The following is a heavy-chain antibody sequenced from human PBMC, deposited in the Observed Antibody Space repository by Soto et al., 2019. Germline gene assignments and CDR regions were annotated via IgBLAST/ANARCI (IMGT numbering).Heavy chain of an antibody. D-gene: IGHD1-26*01. J-gene: IGHJ4*02. CDR3: AKDRYSGTYPTDFDY. Sequence: GGALRLSCVASGFTFSDYAMTWVRQAPGKGLEWVALIRDNGGNEKYTESVKDRFTISRDDSHNVAYLQMSSLRTEDTAMYYCAKDRYSGTYPTDFDYWGQGSLVTAPQ. CDR1: GFTFSDYA. V-gene: IGHV3-23*01. CDR2: IRDNGGNE.